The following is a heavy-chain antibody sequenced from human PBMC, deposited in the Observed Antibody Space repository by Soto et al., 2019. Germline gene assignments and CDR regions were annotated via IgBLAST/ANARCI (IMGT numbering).Heavy chain of an antibody. CDR3: ARGRPQKGGYCSSTSCYSYYYYSMDV. V-gene: IGHV4-59*01. CDR1: GGSISSYY. CDR2: IYYSGST. J-gene: IGHJ6*03. D-gene: IGHD2-2*01. Sequence: SETLSLTCTVSGGSISSYYLSWIRQPPGKGLEWIGYIYYSGSTNYNPSLKSRVTISVDTSKNQFSLKLSSVTAADTAVYYCARGRPQKGGYCSSTSCYSYYYYSMDVWGKGTTITVSS.